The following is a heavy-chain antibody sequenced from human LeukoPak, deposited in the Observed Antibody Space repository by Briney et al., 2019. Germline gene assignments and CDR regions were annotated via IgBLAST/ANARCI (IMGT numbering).Heavy chain of an antibody. D-gene: IGHD3-22*01. CDR1: GFTFSSYE. J-gene: IGHJ4*02. V-gene: IGHV3-48*03. CDR2: ICSSGSTI. Sequence: PGGSLRLSCAASGFTFSSYEMNWVRQAPGKGLEWVSYICSSGSTIYYADSVKGRFTTSRDNSKNTLYLQMDSLRAEDTAVYHCARDAYKCDSSGCFHYFDYWGQGTLVTVSS. CDR3: ARDAYKCDSSGCFHYFDY.